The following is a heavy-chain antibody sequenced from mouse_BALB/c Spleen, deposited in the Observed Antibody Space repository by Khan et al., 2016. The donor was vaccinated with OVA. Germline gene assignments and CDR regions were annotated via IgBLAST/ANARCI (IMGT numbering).Heavy chain of an antibody. CDR3: APVGNYYVSFAY. J-gene: IGHJ3*01. D-gene: IGHD1-1*01. CDR2: IYPFNDDT. Sequence: VQLQQSGPELVKPGASVKMSCKASGYTFTSYVMHWVKQKPGLGLEWIGYIYPFNDDTKYNEKFKGKATLTSDKSSSTAYMELSRLTSEDSAVYYSAPVGNYYVSFAYWGQGTLVTVAA. V-gene: IGHV1S136*01. CDR1: GYTFTSYV.